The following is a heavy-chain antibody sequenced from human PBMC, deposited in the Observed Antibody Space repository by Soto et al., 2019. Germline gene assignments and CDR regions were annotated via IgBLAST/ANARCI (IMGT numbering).Heavy chain of an antibody. CDR2: INHSGST. D-gene: IGHD3-3*01. Sequence: PSETLSLTCAVYGGSFSGYYWSWIRQPPGKGLEWIGEINHSGSTNYNPSLKSRVTISVDTSKNQFSLKLSSVTAADTAVYYCATTYYDFWTGYSVGYFDYWGQGTLVTVSS. V-gene: IGHV4-34*01. CDR1: GGSFSGYY. J-gene: IGHJ4*02. CDR3: ATTYYDFWTGYSVGYFDY.